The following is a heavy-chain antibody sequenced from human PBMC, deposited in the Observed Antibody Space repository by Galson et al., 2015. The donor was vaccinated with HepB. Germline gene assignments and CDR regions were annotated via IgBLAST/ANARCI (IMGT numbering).Heavy chain of an antibody. Sequence: PALVKPXXXLTLTXTFSGFSLXTSGVGVGWIRQPPGKALEWLALIYWDDDRRYSPSLKSRLTITKDTSKNQVVLTMTYMDHVDTATYYCAHGSGVFDYWGQGTLXXVSS. CDR1: GFSLXTSGVG. J-gene: IGHJ4*02. CDR2: IYWDDDR. D-gene: IGHD3-10*01. V-gene: IGHV2-5*02. CDR3: AHGSGVFDY.